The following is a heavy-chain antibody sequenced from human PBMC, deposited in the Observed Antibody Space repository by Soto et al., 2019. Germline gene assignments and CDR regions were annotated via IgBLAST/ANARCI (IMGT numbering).Heavy chain of an antibody. D-gene: IGHD1-1*01. V-gene: IGHV4-31*03. J-gene: IGHJ5*02. CDR3: ARSSLESRGWFDP. Sequence: TLSLTCTVSGGSISSGGYYWSWIRQHPGKGLEWIGYIYYSGSTYYNPSLKSRVTISVDTSKNQFSLKLSSVTAADTAVYYCARSSLESRGWFDPWGQGTLVTVSS. CDR2: IYYSGST. CDR1: GGSISSGGYY.